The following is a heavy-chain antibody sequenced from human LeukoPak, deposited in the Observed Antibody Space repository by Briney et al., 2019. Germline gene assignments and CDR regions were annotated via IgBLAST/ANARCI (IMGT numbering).Heavy chain of an antibody. V-gene: IGHV4-59*01. Sequence: PSETLSLTCTVSGGSLSTDYWSWIRQPPGKGLEWIGYIYYSGSTNYNPSLKSRITISLDTSKNQFSLKLSSVTAADTAVYYCARGGPGITAAPLDYWGQGTLVTVSS. CDR3: ARGGPGITAAPLDY. J-gene: IGHJ4*02. CDR2: IYYSGST. D-gene: IGHD6-25*01. CDR1: GGSLSTDY.